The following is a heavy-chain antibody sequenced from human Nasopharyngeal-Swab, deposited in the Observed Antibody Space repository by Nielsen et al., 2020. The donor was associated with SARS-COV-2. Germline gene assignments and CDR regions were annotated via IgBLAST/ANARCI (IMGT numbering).Heavy chain of an antibody. CDR1: GGSISSYY. Sequence: GSLRLSCTVSGGSISSYYWSWIRQPAGKGLEWIGRIYTSGSTNYNPSLKSRVTMSVDTSKNQFSLKLSSVTAADTAVYYCARGQKLWFGESADYYYYGMDVWGQGTTVTVSS. J-gene: IGHJ6*02. V-gene: IGHV4-4*07. CDR2: IYTSGST. D-gene: IGHD3-10*01. CDR3: ARGQKLWFGESADYYYYGMDV.